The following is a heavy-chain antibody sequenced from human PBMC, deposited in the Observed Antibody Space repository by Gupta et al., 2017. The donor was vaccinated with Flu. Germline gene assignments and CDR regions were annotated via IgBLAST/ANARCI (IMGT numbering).Heavy chain of an antibody. CDR2: IYYSGNT. J-gene: IGHJ4*02. D-gene: IGHD2-15*01. V-gene: IGHV4-39*01. CDR1: GGSISRNSYY. Sequence: QLQLQESGPGLVKPSETLSLTCIVSGGSISRNSYYWAWIRQPPGKGLEWIGSIYYSGNTYYNPSLKSRVTISVDTSKNQFSLNLNSVTATDTAVYYCARHFVGYCSGGSCYDGNDYWGQGTLVTVSS. CDR3: ARHFVGYCSGGSCYDGNDY.